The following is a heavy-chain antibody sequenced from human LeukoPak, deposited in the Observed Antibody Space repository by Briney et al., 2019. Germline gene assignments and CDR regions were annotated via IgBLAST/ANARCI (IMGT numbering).Heavy chain of an antibody. CDR2: ISNRGIII. V-gene: IGHV3-11*04. J-gene: IGHJ4*02. CDR1: GFNFSATY. Sequence: PGGSLRLSCAASGFNFSATYMTWIRQAPGKGLEWVSYISNRGIIINYADSVKGRFTISRDDAKSSLYLQMNSLRAEDTAVYYCAQSFDYWSQGTLVTVSS. CDR3: AQSFDY.